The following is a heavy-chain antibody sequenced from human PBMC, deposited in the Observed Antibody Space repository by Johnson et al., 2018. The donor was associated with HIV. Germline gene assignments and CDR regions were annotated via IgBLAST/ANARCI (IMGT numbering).Heavy chain of an antibody. D-gene: IGHD6-6*01. Sequence: VHLVESGGGLVQPGGSLRLSCAASGFTFSSYAMSWVRQAPGKGLVWVSRINSDGSSTICADSVKGRFTISRDNAKNTLYLQMNSLRAEDTAVYYCARHSTSSTMGAFDMWGQGTMVTVSS. V-gene: IGHV3-74*02. CDR3: ARHSTSSTMGAFDM. CDR2: INSDGSST. CDR1: GFTFSSYA. J-gene: IGHJ3*02.